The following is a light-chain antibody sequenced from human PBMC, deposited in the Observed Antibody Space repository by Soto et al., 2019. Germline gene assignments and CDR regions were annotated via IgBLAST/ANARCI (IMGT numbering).Light chain of an antibody. CDR3: QQYDSYRT. J-gene: IGKJ1*01. CDR1: QNVSTW. Sequence: DIQMTRSPSTLSASVGDRVTITCRASQNVSTWLAWYQHKPRKAPKLLLFDVSNLESGVPSRFSGSGSGTEFTLTISSLQSDDFATYYCQQYDSYRTLGQGTKVDIK. V-gene: IGKV1-5*01. CDR2: DVS.